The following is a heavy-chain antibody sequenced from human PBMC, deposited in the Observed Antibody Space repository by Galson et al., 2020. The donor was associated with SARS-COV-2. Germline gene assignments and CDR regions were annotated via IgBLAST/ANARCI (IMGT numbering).Heavy chain of an antibody. Sequence: ETSETLSLTCAISGDSVSSSTTTWDWIRPSPSRGLEWLGRTYYRSKWGSEYAPSVRGRITINADASKNQFSLQVNSMTPEDTAVYYCARGFSRYFEYWGQGTLVTVSS. V-gene: IGHV6-1*01. CDR3: ARGFSRYFEY. D-gene: IGHD6-6*01. CDR2: TYYRSKWGS. J-gene: IGHJ4*02. CDR1: GDSVSSSTTT.